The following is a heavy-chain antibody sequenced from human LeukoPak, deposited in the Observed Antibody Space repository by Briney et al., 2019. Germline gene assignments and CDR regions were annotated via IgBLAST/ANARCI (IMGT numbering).Heavy chain of an antibody. CDR3: ARDFWYYYDSSGYYYDY. Sequence: ASVKVSCKVSGYTLTELSMHWVRQAPGKGLEWMGGFDPEDGETIYAQKFQGRVTMTEDTSTDTAYMELSSLRSEDTAVYYCARDFWYYYDSSGYYYDYWGQGTLVTVSS. CDR2: FDPEDGET. CDR1: GYTLTELS. V-gene: IGHV1-24*01. D-gene: IGHD3-22*01. J-gene: IGHJ4*02.